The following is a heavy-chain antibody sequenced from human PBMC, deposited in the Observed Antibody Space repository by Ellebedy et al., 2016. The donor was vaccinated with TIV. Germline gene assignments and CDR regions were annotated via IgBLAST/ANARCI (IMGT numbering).Heavy chain of an antibody. V-gene: IGHV3-21*06. Sequence: GESLKISXAVSGFTFSSYSMNWVRQAPGKGLEWVSSISSSSSYIYYTDSVKGRFTIPRDTVKNMVYLQMSSLRAEDTAVYYCAREGIMITFGGVIVKPLYYFDYWGQGTLVTVSS. CDR1: GFTFSSYS. CDR3: AREGIMITFGGVIVKPLYYFDY. D-gene: IGHD3-16*02. J-gene: IGHJ4*02. CDR2: ISSSSSYI.